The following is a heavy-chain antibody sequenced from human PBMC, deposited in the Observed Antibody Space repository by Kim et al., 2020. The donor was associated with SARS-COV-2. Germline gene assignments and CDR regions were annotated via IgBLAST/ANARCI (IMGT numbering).Heavy chain of an antibody. CDR1: GFTFSSYA. CDR3: AKSERSTMIVMITLIDY. Sequence: GGSLRLSCAASGFTFSSYAMSWVRQAPGKGLEWVSAISGSGGSTYYADSVQGRFTISRDNSKNTLYLQMNSLRAEDTAVYYCAKSERSTMIVMITLIDYLGEPALLSVSS. D-gene: IGHD3-22*01. J-gene: IGHJ4*02. V-gene: IGHV3-23*01. CDR2: ISGSGGST.